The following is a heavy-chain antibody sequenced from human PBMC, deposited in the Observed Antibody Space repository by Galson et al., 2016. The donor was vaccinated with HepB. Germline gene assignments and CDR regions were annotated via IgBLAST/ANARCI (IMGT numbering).Heavy chain of an antibody. J-gene: IGHJ4*02. D-gene: IGHD2-15*01. CDR3: ARNMLRAAYFDY. Sequence: SLRLPCAASGFTFSSSEMNWPRQAPGKGLEWVSHITGSSDFIKYADSVKGRFTVSRDNAKNSVYLHMNSLRDEDTAVYFCARNMLRAAYFDYWSQGTLVTVSS. CDR2: ITGSSDFI. CDR1: GFTFSSSE. V-gene: IGHV3-48*02.